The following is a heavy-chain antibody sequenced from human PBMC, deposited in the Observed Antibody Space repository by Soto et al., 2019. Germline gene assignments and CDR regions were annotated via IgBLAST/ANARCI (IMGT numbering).Heavy chain of an antibody. J-gene: IGHJ5*02. D-gene: IGHD6-13*01. V-gene: IGHV4-31*03. CDR3: ARDLRVAAAGISGWFDP. CDR1: GGSISSGGYY. Sequence: SETLSLTCTVSGGSISSGGYYWSWIRQHPGKGLEWIGYIYYSGSTYYNPSLKSRVTISVDTSKSQFSLKLSSVTAADTAVYYCARDLRVAAAGISGWFDPWGQGTLVTVSS. CDR2: IYYSGST.